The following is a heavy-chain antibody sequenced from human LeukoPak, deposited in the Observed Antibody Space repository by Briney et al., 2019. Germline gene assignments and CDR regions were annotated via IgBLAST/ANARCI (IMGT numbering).Heavy chain of an antibody. D-gene: IGHD5-18*01. CDR2: INPDSGGT. CDR1: GYTFTGYY. Sequence: GASVKVSCKASGYTFTGYYIHWVRQAPGQGLECMGWINPDSGGTNFPQKFQGRVTMTRDTSISTAYMELSRLRSDDTAVYHCARGDSYGYTSGFDYWGQGTLVTVSS. V-gene: IGHV1-2*02. CDR3: ARGDSYGYTSGFDY. J-gene: IGHJ4*02.